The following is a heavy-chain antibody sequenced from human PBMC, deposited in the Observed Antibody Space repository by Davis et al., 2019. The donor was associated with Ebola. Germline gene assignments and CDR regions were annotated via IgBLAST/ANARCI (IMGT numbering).Heavy chain of an antibody. CDR3: ARGRRYSYGYWGY. D-gene: IGHD5-18*01. V-gene: IGHV4-34*01. Sequence: GSLRLSCPVYGGSFSGYYWSWIRQPPGKGLEWIGEINHSGSTNYNPSLKSRVTISVDTSKNQFSLKLSSATAADTAVYYCARGRRYSYGYWGYCGQGTLVTVSS. CDR1: GGSFSGYY. J-gene: IGHJ4*02. CDR2: INHSGST.